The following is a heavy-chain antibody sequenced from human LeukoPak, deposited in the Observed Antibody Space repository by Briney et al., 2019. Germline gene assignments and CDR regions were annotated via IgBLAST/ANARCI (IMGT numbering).Heavy chain of an antibody. Sequence: GGSLRLSCAASGFSVSRNYMTWVRQAPGEGLEWVSLIYSGGSTSYADSVKGRFTISRDNAKNSLYLQMNSLRAEDTALYYCARWGDRRGGAFDTWGQGTMVTVSS. CDR2: IYSGGST. J-gene: IGHJ3*02. CDR3: ARWGDRRGGAFDT. V-gene: IGHV3-66*01. CDR1: GFSVSRNY. D-gene: IGHD3-16*01.